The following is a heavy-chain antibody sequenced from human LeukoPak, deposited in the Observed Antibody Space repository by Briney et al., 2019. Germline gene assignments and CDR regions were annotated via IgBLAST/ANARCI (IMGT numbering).Heavy chain of an antibody. CDR1: GYTFTSYG. CDR2: ISAYNGNT. Sequence: ASVKVSCKASGYTFTSYGISWVRQAPGQGLGWMGWISAYNGNTNYAQKLQGRVTMTTDTSTSTAYMELRSLRSEDTAVYYCATGGSYRSAFDYWGQGTLVTVSS. CDR3: ATGGSYRSAFDY. J-gene: IGHJ4*02. V-gene: IGHV1-18*01. D-gene: IGHD1-26*01.